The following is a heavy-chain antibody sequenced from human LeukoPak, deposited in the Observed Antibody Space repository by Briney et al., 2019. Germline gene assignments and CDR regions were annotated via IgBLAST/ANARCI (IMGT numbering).Heavy chain of an antibody. V-gene: IGHV4-30-4*01. CDR2: IYYSGST. Sequence: PSETLSLTCTVSAGSRSSVDYYWSWIRQPPGKGLEWIGYIYYSGSTYYNPSLKSRVTISVDASKNQFSLKLSSVTAADTAVYYCARRGGYKGDYWGQGTLVTVSS. J-gene: IGHJ4*02. D-gene: IGHD5-24*01. CDR1: AGSRSSVDYY. CDR3: ARRGGYKGDY.